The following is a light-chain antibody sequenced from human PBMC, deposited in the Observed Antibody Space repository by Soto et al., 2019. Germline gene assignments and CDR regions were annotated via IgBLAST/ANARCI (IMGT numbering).Light chain of an antibody. CDR1: TSNIGAGYD. CDR2: DNT. V-gene: IGLV1-40*01. CDR3: QSYDSSLGVV. Sequence: QSVLTQPPSVSGAPGQRVTISCTGSTSNIGAGYDVHWYQQLPGTAPKLLIYDNTNRPSGVPDRFSGSKSGTSASLAITGLQAEDEADYYCQSYDSSLGVVFGGGTKVTVL. J-gene: IGLJ2*01.